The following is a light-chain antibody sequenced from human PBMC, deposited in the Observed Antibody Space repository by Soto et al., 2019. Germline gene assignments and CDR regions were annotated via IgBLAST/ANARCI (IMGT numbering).Light chain of an antibody. Sequence: QAVVTQPPSASGTPGQRVTISCSGSSSNIGSNTVNWYQQLPGTAPKLRIYSNNQRPSGVPDRFSGSKSGTSASLAISGLQSEDEADYYCAAWDDSLNGYVFGTGTKVTVL. J-gene: IGLJ1*01. V-gene: IGLV1-44*01. CDR2: SNN. CDR1: SSNIGSNT. CDR3: AAWDDSLNGYV.